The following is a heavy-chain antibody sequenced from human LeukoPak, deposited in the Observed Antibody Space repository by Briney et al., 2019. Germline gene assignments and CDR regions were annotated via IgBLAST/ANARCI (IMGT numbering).Heavy chain of an antibody. CDR3: ARIDITMVRGAAKAGMDV. D-gene: IGHD3-10*01. V-gene: IGHV4-61*02. J-gene: IGHJ6*04. Sequence: SQTLSLTCTVSGGSISSGSYYWSWIRQPAGKGLEWIGRIYSSGSTDYNPSLKSRVTISVDTSKNQFSLKLTSVTAADTAVYYCARIDITMVRGAAKAGMDVWGKGTTVTVSS. CDR1: GGSISSGSYY. CDR2: IYSSGST.